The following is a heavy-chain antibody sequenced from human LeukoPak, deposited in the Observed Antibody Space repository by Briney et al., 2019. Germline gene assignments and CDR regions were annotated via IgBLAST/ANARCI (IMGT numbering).Heavy chain of an antibody. CDR2: IYSGGST. CDR3: ASGLVIAALDY. D-gene: IGHD6-13*01. V-gene: IGHV3-53*01. Sequence: GGSLRLSCAASGFTVSSNYISWVRQAPGKGLEWVSVIYSGGSTYYADSVKGRFTISRDNSKNTLYLQVNSLRAEDTAVYYCASGLVIAALDYWGQGTLVTVSS. CDR1: GFTVSSNY. J-gene: IGHJ4*02.